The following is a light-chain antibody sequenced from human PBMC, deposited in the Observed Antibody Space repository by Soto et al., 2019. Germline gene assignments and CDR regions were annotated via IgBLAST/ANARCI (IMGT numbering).Light chain of an antibody. V-gene: IGKV3-11*01. CDR2: DAS. Sequence: EIGLTQSPATLSFSPGGKATLSFMASQIITNYLAWYQQKPGQPHRLLIYDASTTATGIPARFSGSGSGTAFPLTISSLEPEDFAVYYCQQRSNCPITFGQGTRLETK. CDR3: QQRSNCPIT. J-gene: IGKJ5*01. CDR1: QIITNY.